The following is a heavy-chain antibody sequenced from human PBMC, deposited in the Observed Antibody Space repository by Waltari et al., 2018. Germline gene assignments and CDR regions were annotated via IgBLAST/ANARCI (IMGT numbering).Heavy chain of an antibody. J-gene: IGHJ4*02. CDR3: ARPLLGEWELGYFDY. V-gene: IGHV1-2*02. CDR2: INPNSGGT. Sequence: QVQLVQSGAEVKKPGASVKGSCKASGNTFTGSYMHWVRQATGQGLEWMGWINPNSGGTNYAQKFQGRVTMTRDTSISTAYMELSRLRSDDTAVYYCARPLLGEWELGYFDYWGQGTLVTVSS. CDR1: GNTFTGSY. D-gene: IGHD1-26*01.